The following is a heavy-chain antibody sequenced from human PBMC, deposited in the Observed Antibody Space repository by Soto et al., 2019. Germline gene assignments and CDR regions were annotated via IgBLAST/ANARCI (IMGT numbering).Heavy chain of an antibody. V-gene: IGHV3-33*06. CDR2: IWFDGSNE. CDR1: GFTFSNHG. D-gene: IGHD3-10*01. Sequence: QVQLVESGGGVVQPGRSLRLSCVASGFTFSNHGMHWVRQAPGKGLEWVAVIWFDGSNEFYADSVKGRFTISRDNSRNTLYLQIDRRRAEDTGVYYWAKEGNVGFGGDYLDYWGQGTLVTVSS. J-gene: IGHJ4*02. CDR3: AKEGNVGFGGDYLDY.